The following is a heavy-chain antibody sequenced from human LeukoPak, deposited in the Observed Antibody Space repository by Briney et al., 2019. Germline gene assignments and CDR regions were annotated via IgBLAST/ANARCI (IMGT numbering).Heavy chain of an antibody. CDR3: ARGRGGWLRQPPFDY. V-gene: IGHV4-34*01. CDR1: GGSFSVYY. CDR2: INHSGST. J-gene: IGHJ4*02. Sequence: SETLSLTCAVYGGSFSVYYWSWIRQPPGKGLEWIGEINHSGSTNYNPSLKSRVTISVDTSKNQFSLKLSSVTAADTAVYYCARGRGGWLRQPPFDYWGQGTLVTVSS. D-gene: IGHD5-12*01.